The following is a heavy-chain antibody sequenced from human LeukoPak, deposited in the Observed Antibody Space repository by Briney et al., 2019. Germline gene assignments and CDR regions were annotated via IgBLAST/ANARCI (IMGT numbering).Heavy chain of an antibody. CDR1: GLTVSSNY. Sequence: GRSLRPARAASGLTVSSNYMGCVSQAPGEGLEWVLVIYSGGRTSYAASVKGRFTISIANAKSTLYLQMNSLSAGDTAMYYYASANGGSSWGYYFDYWGQGTLVTVSS. V-gene: IGHV3-53*01. D-gene: IGHD4-23*01. J-gene: IGHJ4*02. CDR2: IYSGGRT. CDR3: ASANGGSSWGYYFDY.